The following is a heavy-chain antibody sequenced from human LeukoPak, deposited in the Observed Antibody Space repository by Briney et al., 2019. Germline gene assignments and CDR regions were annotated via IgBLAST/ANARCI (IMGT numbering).Heavy chain of an antibody. CDR1: GDSVSSGSYY. CDR3: ARDTRYYYYPPV. V-gene: IGHV4-61*01. J-gene: IGHJ6*02. D-gene: IGHD3-10*01. CDR2: VYYTGST. Sequence: SETLSLTCTVSGDSVSSGSYYWSWIRQPPGKGLEWIGYVYYTGSTNYNPSLESRVTISVDTSKNQFSLRLSSVTAAATAVYYCARDTRYYYYPPVWGQGTTVTVSS.